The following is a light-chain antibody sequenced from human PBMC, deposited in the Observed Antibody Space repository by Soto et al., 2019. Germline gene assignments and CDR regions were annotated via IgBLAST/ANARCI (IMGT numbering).Light chain of an antibody. CDR2: GAS. CDR1: QSLVHSDGLAY. Sequence: VMTQSPLSLPVTLGQPASISCRSNQSLVHSDGLAYLAWYQQRPGQAPRLLIYGASSRATGIPDRFSGSGSGTEFTLTISRLEPEDFAVYYCQQYGGTFGQGTKVDI. V-gene: IGKV3-20*01. CDR3: QQYGGT. J-gene: IGKJ1*01.